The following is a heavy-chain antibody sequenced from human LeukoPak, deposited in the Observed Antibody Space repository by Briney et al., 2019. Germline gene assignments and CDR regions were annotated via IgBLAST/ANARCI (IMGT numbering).Heavy chain of an antibody. CDR3: ARSDTNSSGYIDY. CDR1: GGSFSGYY. J-gene: IGHJ4*02. D-gene: IGHD3-22*01. V-gene: IGHV4-34*01. Sequence: PSETLSLTCAVYGGSFSGYYWSWIRQPPGKGLEWIGEINHSGSTNYNPSLKSRVTISVDTSKNQFSLKLSSVTAADTAVYYCARSDTNSSGYIDYWGQGTLVTVSS. CDR2: INHSGST.